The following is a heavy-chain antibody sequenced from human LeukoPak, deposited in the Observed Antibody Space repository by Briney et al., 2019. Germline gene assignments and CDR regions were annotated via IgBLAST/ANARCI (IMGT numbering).Heavy chain of an antibody. CDR3: AKLGGSDFDY. D-gene: IGHD1-26*01. CDR2: IRYDGSNK. Sequence: GGSLRLSCAASGFTFSSYGVHWVRQAPGKGLEWVAFIRYDGSNKYYADSVKGRFTISRDNSKNTLYLQMNSLRAEDTAVYYCAKLGGSDFDYWGQGTLVTVSS. V-gene: IGHV3-30*02. J-gene: IGHJ4*02. CDR1: GFTFSSYG.